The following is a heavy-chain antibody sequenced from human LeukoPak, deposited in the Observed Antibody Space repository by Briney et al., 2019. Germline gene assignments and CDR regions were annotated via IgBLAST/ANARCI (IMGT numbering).Heavy chain of an antibody. V-gene: IGHV3-49*04. J-gene: IGHJ4*02. CDR3: TRHMTTVTPYYFDY. CDR2: IRRKGYDRTT. Sequence: GRSLRLSCTPSGFTFGDYAMSWVRQAPGKGWEWLGFIRRKGYDRTTQYAASVKGRFTISRDDSKSIAYLQMNSLKTEDTAVYYCTRHMTTVTPYYFDYWGQGTLVTVSS. D-gene: IGHD4-17*01. CDR1: GFTFGDYA.